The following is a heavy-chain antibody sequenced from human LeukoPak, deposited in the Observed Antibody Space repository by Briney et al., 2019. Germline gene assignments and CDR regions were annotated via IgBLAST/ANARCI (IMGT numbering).Heavy chain of an antibody. CDR2: ISSKTEGGTT. J-gene: IGHJ4*02. CDR1: GFTLSNAW. CDR3: TKYYYDSSGFYYHYDY. V-gene: IGHV3-15*01. D-gene: IGHD3-22*01. Sequence: GGSLRLSCAASGFTLSNAWMSWVRQAPGKGLEWVGRISSKTEGGTTEYAAPVKGRFTISRDDTKNALYLQMYSLKTEDTAVYYCTKYYYDSSGFYYHYDYWGQGTLVTVSS.